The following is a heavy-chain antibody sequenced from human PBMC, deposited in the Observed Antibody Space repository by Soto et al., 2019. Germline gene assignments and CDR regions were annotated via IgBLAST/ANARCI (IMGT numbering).Heavy chain of an antibody. Sequence: QVQLQESGPGLVKPSGTLSLTCAVSRGSISSTNWWSWVRQPPGKGLEWIGEIYHGGSTNYNPSLKSRVTISVDKSKNYFSLELSSVTAADTAVYYCARGSRYCSGGTCYRDLDVWGKGTTVTVSS. D-gene: IGHD2-15*01. J-gene: IGHJ6*04. V-gene: IGHV4-4*02. CDR1: RGSISSTNW. CDR2: IYHGGST. CDR3: ARGSRYCSGGTCYRDLDV.